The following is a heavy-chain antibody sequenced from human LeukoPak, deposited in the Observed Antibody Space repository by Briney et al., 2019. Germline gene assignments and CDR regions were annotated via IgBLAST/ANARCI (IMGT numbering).Heavy chain of an antibody. J-gene: IGHJ5*02. CDR3: AVEGYCSGGACYTNWFDP. Sequence: GGSLRRSCAASGFTFSDYSMNWVRQAPGKGLDWVSYISSSGTTMYYADSVKGRFTISRDNAKNSLYLQMNSLRDEDTAVYYCAVEGYCSGGACYTNWFDPWGQGTLVTVSS. D-gene: IGHD2-15*01. CDR2: ISSSGTTM. CDR1: GFTFSDYS. V-gene: IGHV3-48*02.